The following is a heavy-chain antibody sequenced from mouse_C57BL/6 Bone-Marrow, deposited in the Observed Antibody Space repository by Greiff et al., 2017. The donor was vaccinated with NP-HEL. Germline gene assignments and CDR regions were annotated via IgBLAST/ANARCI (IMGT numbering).Heavy chain of an antibody. D-gene: IGHD1-1*01. Sequence: VQLQQSGPELVKPGASVKISCKASGYAFSSSWMNWVKQRPGKGLEWIGRIYPGDGDTNYNGKFKGKATLTADKSSSTAYMQLSSLTSEDSAVYFCGKDYYGSSYLGVDYWGQGTTLTVSS. J-gene: IGHJ2*01. CDR2: IYPGDGDT. CDR1: GYAFSSSW. CDR3: GKDYYGSSYLGVDY. V-gene: IGHV1-82*01.